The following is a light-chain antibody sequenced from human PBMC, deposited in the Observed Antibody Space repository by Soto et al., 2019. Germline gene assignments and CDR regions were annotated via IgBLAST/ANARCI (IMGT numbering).Light chain of an antibody. J-gene: IGKJ2*01. CDR1: QTISNY. CDR2: AAS. Sequence: DIQMTQSPSSLSASVGDRVTITCRPSQTISNYLNWYQQKTGKAPNVLIYAASTLQNRVPSRFSGTTSGAEFTLTINGLQPEDFAPYYCQQSYSFPYTFGYGTNLQI. CDR3: QQSYSFPYT. V-gene: IGKV1-39*01.